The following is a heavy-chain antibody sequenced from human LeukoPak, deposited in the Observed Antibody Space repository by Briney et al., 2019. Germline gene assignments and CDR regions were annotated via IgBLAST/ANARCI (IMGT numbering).Heavy chain of an antibody. CDR2: IWTDGSKK. D-gene: IGHD1-26*01. J-gene: IGHJ4*02. V-gene: IGHV3-33*01. Sequence: GGSLRLSCAASGFVFNNYGMHWVRQAPGKGLEWVAVIWTDGSKKSYADSVKGRFTFTRDNSKNTLYLQMDSLRADDTAVYYCARRSSGTSGLDYWGQGILVTVSS. CDR1: GFVFNNYG. CDR3: ARRSSGTSGLDY.